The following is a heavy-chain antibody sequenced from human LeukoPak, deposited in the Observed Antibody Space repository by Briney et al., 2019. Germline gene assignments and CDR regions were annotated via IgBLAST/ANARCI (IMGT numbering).Heavy chain of an antibody. V-gene: IGHV3-9*01. CDR3: AKSVGEYYYYGIDV. CDR2: ISWNSGSI. CDR1: GFTFDDYA. Sequence: GGSLRLSCAASGFTFDDYAMHWVRQAPGKGLEWVSGISWNSGSIGYADSVKGRFTISRDNAKNSLYLQMNSLRAEDTALYYCAKSVGEYYYYGIDVWGQGTTVTVSS. J-gene: IGHJ6*02.